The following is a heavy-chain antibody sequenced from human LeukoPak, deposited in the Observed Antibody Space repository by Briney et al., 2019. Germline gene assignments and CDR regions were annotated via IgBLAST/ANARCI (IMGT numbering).Heavy chain of an antibody. Sequence: SETLSLTCTASGGSISSYYWSWIRQPPGRGLEWIGYVYNSGSTNYNPSLKSRVTISVDTSKNQFSLRLNSVTAADTAVYYCARVNWNDGYFRFWGQGTLVTVSS. V-gene: IGHV4-59*01. CDR2: VYNSGST. CDR1: GGSISSYY. CDR3: ARVNWNDGYFRF. D-gene: IGHD1-20*01. J-gene: IGHJ1*01.